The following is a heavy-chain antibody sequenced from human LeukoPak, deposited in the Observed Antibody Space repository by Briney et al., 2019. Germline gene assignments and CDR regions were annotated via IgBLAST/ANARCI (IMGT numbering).Heavy chain of an antibody. V-gene: IGHV1-2*02. D-gene: IGHD5-24*01. CDR1: GYTFTGYY. J-gene: IGHJ3*02. CDR3: ARGQDGYNPRAFDI. CDR2: INPNSGGT. Sequence: RRASVKVSCKASGYTFTGYYMHWVRQAPGQGLEWMGWINPNSGGTNYAQKFQGRVTITADKSTSTAYMELSSLRSEDTAVYYCARGQDGYNPRAFDIWGQGTMVTVSS.